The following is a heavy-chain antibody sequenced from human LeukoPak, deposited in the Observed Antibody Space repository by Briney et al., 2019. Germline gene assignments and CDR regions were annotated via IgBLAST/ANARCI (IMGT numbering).Heavy chain of an antibody. J-gene: IGHJ4*02. CDR3: TRGRTVAPGAAPPYDH. CDR2: INPNTGAT. D-gene: IGHD2-2*01. V-gene: IGHV1-2*02. CDR1: GYIFTDYF. Sequence: GASVRVSCKASGYIFTDYFIHWVRQAPGQGLEWMGWINPNTGATNFAQKFQGRGTMTRDTSISTGYMELSSLTSDDTAVYYCTRGRTVAPGAAPPYDHWGQGTLVIVSS.